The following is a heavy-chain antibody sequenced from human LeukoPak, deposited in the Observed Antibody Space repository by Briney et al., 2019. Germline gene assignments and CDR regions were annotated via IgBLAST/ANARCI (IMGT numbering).Heavy chain of an antibody. Sequence: SETLSLTCTVSGYSISSGYYWGWIRQPPGKGLEWIGTMFHSGSPHYNPSLKSRVTISMDTSKNQFSLELSSVTAADTAVYYCARVGAAPAAIWGGWFDPWGQGTLVTVSS. CDR2: MFHSGSP. V-gene: IGHV4-38-2*02. CDR3: ARVGAAPAAIWGGWFDP. D-gene: IGHD2-2*02. J-gene: IGHJ5*02. CDR1: GYSISSGYY.